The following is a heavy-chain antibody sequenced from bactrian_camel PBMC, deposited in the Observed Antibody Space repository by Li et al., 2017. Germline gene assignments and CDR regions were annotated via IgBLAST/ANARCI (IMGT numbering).Heavy chain of an antibody. V-gene: IGHV3S53*01. D-gene: IGHD5*01. J-gene: IGHJ6*01. CDR3: APSPQTGPSSRGWCSAASFGY. Sequence: QVQLVESGGGSVQAGGSLNLSCTYQGYIRCMAWFRQAPGKEREKVATINSIGGTTYVDSVKGRFTISRDNAKNTLYLQMNRLEPEDTAMYYCAPSPQTGPSSRGWCSAASFGYWGPGTQVTVS. CDR1: GYIRC. CDR2: INSIGGT.